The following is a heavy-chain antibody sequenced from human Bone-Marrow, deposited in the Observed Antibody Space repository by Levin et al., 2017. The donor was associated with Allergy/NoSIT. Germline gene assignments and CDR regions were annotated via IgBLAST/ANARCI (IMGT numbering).Heavy chain of an antibody. J-gene: IGHJ4*02. CDR3: ARDFFLDGSNVRIFFDY. CDR2: IKGDGSEQ. Sequence: LSLTCAASGFAFNRYFMNWVRQAPGKGLEWVASIKGDGSEQYYVASVKGRFTISRDNARNSLYLQMNSLRAEDTAIYYCARDFFLDGSNVRIFFDYWGQGALVGVSS. D-gene: IGHD5-24*01. CDR1: GFAFNRYF. V-gene: IGHV3-7*01.